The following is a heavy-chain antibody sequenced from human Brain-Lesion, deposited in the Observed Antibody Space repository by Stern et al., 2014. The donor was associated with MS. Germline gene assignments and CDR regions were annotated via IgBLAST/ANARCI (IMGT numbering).Heavy chain of an antibody. Sequence: VQLVQSGAEVKKPGASVKVSCKTSGYIFTGYYIHWVRQAPGQGLEWMAWINPNHGGPNYAQKFQGRVTMSRDTSISTAYVELSSLTSDDTAVYYCARDQRGITIFGVVTDYYYLGMDVWGQGTTVTVSS. J-gene: IGHJ6*02. D-gene: IGHD3-3*01. CDR3: ARDQRGITIFGVVTDYYYLGMDV. V-gene: IGHV1-2*02. CDR2: INPNHGGP. CDR1: GYIFTGYY.